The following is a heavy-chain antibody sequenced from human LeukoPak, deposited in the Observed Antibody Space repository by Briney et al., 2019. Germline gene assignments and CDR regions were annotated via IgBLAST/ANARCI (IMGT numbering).Heavy chain of an antibody. D-gene: IGHD4-17*01. Sequence: ASVKVSCKASGGTFSSYAISWVRQAPGQGLEWMGRIIPIFGTANYAQKFQGRVTITTDESTSTAYMELSSLRSEETAVYYCAREISGYDYGDCVSYYYYYMDVWGKGTTVTVSS. V-gene: IGHV1-69*05. CDR3: AREISGYDYGDCVSYYYYYMDV. CDR2: IIPIFGTA. J-gene: IGHJ6*03. CDR1: GGTFSSYA.